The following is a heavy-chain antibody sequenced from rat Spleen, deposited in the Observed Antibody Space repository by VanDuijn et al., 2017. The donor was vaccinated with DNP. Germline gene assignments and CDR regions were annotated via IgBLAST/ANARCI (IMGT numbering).Heavy chain of an antibody. CDR3: ARSRLPGYYPFAC. V-gene: IGHV5-7*01. CDR1: GFTFSDFY. Sequence: EVQLVESGGGLVQPGRSLKLSCAASGFTFSDFYMAWVRQAPTKGLEWVATISYDARTTYYPDSVKGRFTISRDDAKSSLYLQMNSLKSEDTATYYCARSRLPGYYPFACWGQGTLVTVSS. D-gene: IGHD1-4*01. CDR2: ISYDARTT. J-gene: IGHJ3*01.